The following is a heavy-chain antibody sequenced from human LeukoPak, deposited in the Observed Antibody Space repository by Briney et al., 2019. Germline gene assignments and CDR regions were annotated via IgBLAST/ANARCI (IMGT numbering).Heavy chain of an antibody. CDR3: AKDRESTYGLGAFDM. V-gene: IGHV3-23*01. CDR1: GFTFSNAW. CDR2: ISSSGGST. D-gene: IGHD3-10*01. J-gene: IGHJ3*02. Sequence: GGSLRLSCAASGFTFSNAWMSWVRQAPGKGLEWVSTISSSGGSTYYADSVKGRFTISRDNSKNTLYLQMNSLRAEDTALYYCAKDRESTYGLGAFDMWGQGTMVTVSS.